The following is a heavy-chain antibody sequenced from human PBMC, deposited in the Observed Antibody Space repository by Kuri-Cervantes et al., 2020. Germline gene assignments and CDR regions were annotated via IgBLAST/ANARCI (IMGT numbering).Heavy chain of an antibody. J-gene: IGHJ6*03. CDR1: GYTFTDYY. Sequence: ASVKVSCKTSGYTFTDYYLHWVRQAPGQGLEWMGWISAYNGDTNYAQKLQGRVTMTTDTSTSTAYMELRSLRSDDTAVYYCARAPRTYYYDSSGDYYYYYMDVWGKGTTVTVSS. V-gene: IGHV1-18*04. D-gene: IGHD3-22*01. CDR3: ARAPRTYYYDSSGDYYYYYMDV. CDR2: ISAYNGDT.